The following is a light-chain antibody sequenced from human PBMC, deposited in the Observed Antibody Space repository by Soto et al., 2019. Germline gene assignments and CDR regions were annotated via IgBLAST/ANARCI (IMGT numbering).Light chain of an antibody. Sequence: QSALTQPPSASGSPGQSVTISCTGTSSDVGGYDRVSWFQQHPGKAPKLMIYHVSARPSGVPDRFSGSKSGNTASLTVSGLQAADEADYYCSSHAGGHTWVFGGGTKLTVL. V-gene: IGLV2-8*01. CDR3: SSHAGGHTWV. CDR1: SSDVGGYDR. J-gene: IGLJ3*02. CDR2: HVS.